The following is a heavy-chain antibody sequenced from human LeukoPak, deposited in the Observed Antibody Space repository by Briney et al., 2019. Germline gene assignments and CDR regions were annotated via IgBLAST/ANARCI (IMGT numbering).Heavy chain of an antibody. CDR2: ITPLFGTA. CDR1: GGTFSKYT. D-gene: IGHD6-6*01. V-gene: IGHV1-69*13. Sequence: SVKVSCKASGGTFSKYTISWVRQRPGQGLEWMGGITPLFGTANYAQKFQGRVTITADESASTAYMELSSLRSEDTAVYYCARDQAARARYYFDYWGQGTLVTVSS. CDR3: ARDQAARARYYFDY. J-gene: IGHJ4*02.